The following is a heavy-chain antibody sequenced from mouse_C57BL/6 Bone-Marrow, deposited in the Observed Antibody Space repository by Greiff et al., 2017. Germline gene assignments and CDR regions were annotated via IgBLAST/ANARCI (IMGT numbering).Heavy chain of an antibody. J-gene: IGHJ3*01. CDR1: GYTFTSYW. CDR2: IHPNSGST. CDR3: ARMGPLRPWFAD. D-gene: IGHD1-1*01. Sequence: QVQLQQPGAELVKPGASVKLSCKASGYTFTSYWMHWVKQRPGQGLEWIGMIHPNSGSTNYNEKFKSKATLTVDKSSSTAYMQLSSLTSEDSAVYYCARMGPLRPWFADWGQGTLVTVSA. V-gene: IGHV1-64*01.